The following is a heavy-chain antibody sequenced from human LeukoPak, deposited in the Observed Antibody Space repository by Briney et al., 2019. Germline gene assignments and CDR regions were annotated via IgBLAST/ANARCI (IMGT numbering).Heavy chain of an antibody. V-gene: IGHV3-23*01. CDR2: ISGSGGST. CDR3: AKDPGYQVVYCFDY. CDR1: GFTFSSYT. J-gene: IGHJ4*02. Sequence: GGSLRLSCAASGFTFSSYTMSWVRQAPGKGLEWVSGISGSGGSTDYADSVKGRFTISRDNSKNTLYLQMNSLRVEDTAVYYCAKDPGYQVVYCFDYWGQGTLVTVSS. D-gene: IGHD2-2*01.